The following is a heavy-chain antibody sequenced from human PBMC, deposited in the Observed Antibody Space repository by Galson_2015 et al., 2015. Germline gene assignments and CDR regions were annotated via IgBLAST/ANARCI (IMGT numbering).Heavy chain of an antibody. D-gene: IGHD2-15*01. V-gene: IGHV3-15*01. CDR1: GFTFSNAW. J-gene: IGHJ6*02. CDR3: TTADCSGGSCYQSDYGMDV. CDR2: IKSKTDGGTT. Sequence: SLRLCCAASGFTFSNAWMSWVRQAPGKGLEWVGRIKSKTDGGTTDYASPVKGRFTISRDDSTSTLYRQMNSLKTEDTAVYYCTTADCSGGSCYQSDYGMDVWGQGTTVTVSS.